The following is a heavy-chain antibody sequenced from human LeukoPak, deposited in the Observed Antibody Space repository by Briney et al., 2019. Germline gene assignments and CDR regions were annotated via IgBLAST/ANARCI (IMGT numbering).Heavy chain of an antibody. CDR3: ANALGAHYFDS. CDR1: EFSLSSYE. V-gene: IGHV3-48*03. CDR2: ISRSGSTK. Sequence: GGSLRLSCAVSEFSLSSYEMNWVRQAPGKGLEWISYISRSGSTKYYADSVKGRFTITRDNAKNSLYLQMNSLRAEDTAVYYCANALGAHYFDSWGQGTLVTVSS. D-gene: IGHD1-26*01. J-gene: IGHJ4*02.